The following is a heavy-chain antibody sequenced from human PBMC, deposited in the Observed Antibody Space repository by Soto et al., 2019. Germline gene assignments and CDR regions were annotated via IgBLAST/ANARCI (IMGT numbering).Heavy chain of an antibody. CDR3: AKEYCRGGSCYWRFFDY. J-gene: IGHJ4*02. V-gene: IGHV3-30*18. Sequence: PAGSLRLSCAASGFTFSSYGMHWVRQAPGKGLEWVAVISYDGSNKYYADSVKGRFTISRDNSKNTLFLQMNSLRAEDMAVYYCAKEYCRGGSCYWRFFDYWGQGTLVTVSS. CDR2: ISYDGSNK. CDR1: GFTFSSYG. D-gene: IGHD2-15*01.